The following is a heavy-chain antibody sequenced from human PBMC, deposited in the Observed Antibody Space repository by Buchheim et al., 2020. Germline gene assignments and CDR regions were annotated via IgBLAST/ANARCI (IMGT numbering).Heavy chain of an antibody. CDR2: ISYDGSNK. D-gene: IGHD3-3*01. CDR1: GFTFRSYA. J-gene: IGHJ4*02. V-gene: IGHV3-30*03. CDR3: ARGKGRDFDKWSAYYPPDY. Sequence: VQLLESGGTLVQPGGSLRLSCVGSGFTFRSYAMSWVRQAPGKGLEWVAVISYDGSNKYYADSVKGRFTISRDNSKNTLYPQMNSLRAEDTALYYCARGKGRDFDKWSAYYPPDYWGQGT.